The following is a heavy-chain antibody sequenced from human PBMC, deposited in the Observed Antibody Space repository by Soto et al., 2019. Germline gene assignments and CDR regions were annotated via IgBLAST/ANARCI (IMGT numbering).Heavy chain of an antibody. J-gene: IGHJ4*02. CDR2: ISYDGSNK. CDR1: GFTFSSYG. CDR3: AKDGYDSSGYPAY. D-gene: IGHD3-22*01. V-gene: IGHV3-30*18. Sequence: GGSLRLSCAASGFTFSSYGMHWVRQAPGKGLEWVAVISYDGSNKYYADSVKGRFTISGDNSKNTLYLQMNSLRAEDTAVYYCAKDGYDSSGYPAYWGQGTLVTVSS.